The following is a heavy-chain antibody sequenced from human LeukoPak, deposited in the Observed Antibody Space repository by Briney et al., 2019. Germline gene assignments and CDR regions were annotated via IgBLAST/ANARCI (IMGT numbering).Heavy chain of an antibody. V-gene: IGHV4-34*01. J-gene: IGHJ4*02. CDR2: INHSGST. CDR1: GGSFSGYY. D-gene: IGHD6-6*01. CDR3: ARGPRIAARRGFDY. Sequence: SETLSLTCAVYGGSFSGYYWSWIRQPPGKGLEWIGEINHSGSTNYNPSLESRVTISVDTSKNQFSLKLSSVTAADTAVYYCARGPRIAARRGFDYWGQGTLVTVSS.